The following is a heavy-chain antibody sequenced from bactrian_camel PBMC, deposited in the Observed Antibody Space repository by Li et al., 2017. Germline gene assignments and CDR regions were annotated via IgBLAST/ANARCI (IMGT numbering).Heavy chain of an antibody. V-gene: IGHV3S63*01. D-gene: IGHD6*01. CDR2: FRRSGSV. Sequence: HVQLVESGGGSVQAGESVKLSCGILGAASLTSCVAWFREAPGKEREGVAVFRRSGSVLYAASVKGRFSISKDNAKNTLYLQMNSLKPEDTAMYYCAAVRYGGSWYPLCRARSADFGYWGQGTQVTVS. J-gene: IGHJ6*01. CDR3: AAVRYGGSWYPLCRARSADFGY. CDR1: GAASLTSC.